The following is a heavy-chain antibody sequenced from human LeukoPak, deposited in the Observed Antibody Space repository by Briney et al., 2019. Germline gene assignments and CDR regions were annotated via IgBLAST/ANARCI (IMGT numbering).Heavy chain of an antibody. CDR1: GGSFSGYY. CDR2: INHSGST. CDR3: ARVEKYTGSGPTDP. Sequence: SETLSLTCAVYGGSFSGYYWSWIRQPPGKGLEWIGEINHSGSTNYNPSLKSRVTISVDTSKNQFSLKLSSVTAADTAVYYCARVEKYTGSGPTDPWGQGTLVTVSS. D-gene: IGHD6-13*01. J-gene: IGHJ5*02. V-gene: IGHV4-34*01.